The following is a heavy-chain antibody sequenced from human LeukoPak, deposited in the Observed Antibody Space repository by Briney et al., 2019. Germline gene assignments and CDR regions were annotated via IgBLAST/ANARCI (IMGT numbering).Heavy chain of an antibody. Sequence: PGGSLRLSCAASGCTFSNYALRWVRQAPGKGLEWVSGISGSGDSTYYADSVKGRFTIYRDNSKNTLYLEMNSLRAEDTAVYYCARRSGIAVAGAFDYWGQGTLVTVSS. CDR3: ARRSGIAVAGAFDY. CDR2: ISGSGDST. CDR1: GCTFSNYA. V-gene: IGHV3-23*01. J-gene: IGHJ4*02. D-gene: IGHD6-19*01.